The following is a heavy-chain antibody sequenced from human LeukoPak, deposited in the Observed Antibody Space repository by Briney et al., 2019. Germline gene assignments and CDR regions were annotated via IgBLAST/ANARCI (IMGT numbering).Heavy chain of an antibody. CDR2: ISSSGGST. J-gene: IGHJ4*02. CDR1: GFTFSSYG. D-gene: IGHD5-18*01. CDR3: ATKTAFDY. V-gene: IGHV3-23*01. Sequence: GGSLRLSCAASGFTFSSYGMSWVRQAPGKGLEWVSSISSSGGSTYYADSVRGRFTISRDNPRNTLFLQMISPRGEDTAVYYCATKTAFDYWGQGTLVTVSS.